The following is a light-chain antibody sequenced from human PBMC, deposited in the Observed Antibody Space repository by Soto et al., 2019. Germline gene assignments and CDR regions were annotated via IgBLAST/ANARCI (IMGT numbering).Light chain of an antibody. Sequence: DIQMTQSPSSLSASVGDRVAITCRASQGISNYLAWYQQKPGKVPKLLIYAASTLQSGVPSRFSGSGSWTDFTLTITSLQPEDVATYYCQNYNSAPFTFGPGTKVYIK. CDR1: QGISNY. V-gene: IGKV1-27*01. J-gene: IGKJ3*01. CDR3: QNYNSAPFT. CDR2: AAS.